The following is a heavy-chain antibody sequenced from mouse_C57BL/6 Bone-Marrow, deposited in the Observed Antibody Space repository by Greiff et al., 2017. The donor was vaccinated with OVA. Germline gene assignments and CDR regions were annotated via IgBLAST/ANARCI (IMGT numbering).Heavy chain of an antibody. Sequence: VQLQQPGAELVRPGTSVKLSCKASGYTFTSYWMHWVKQRPGQGLEWIGVIDPSDSYTNYNQKFKGKATLTVDTSSSTAYMQLSSLTSEDSAVYYCARDYYGSSYVTFYAMDYWGQGTSVTVSS. CDR2: IDPSDSYT. CDR1: GYTFTSYW. J-gene: IGHJ4*01. D-gene: IGHD1-1*01. V-gene: IGHV1-59*01. CDR3: ARDYYGSSYVTFYAMDY.